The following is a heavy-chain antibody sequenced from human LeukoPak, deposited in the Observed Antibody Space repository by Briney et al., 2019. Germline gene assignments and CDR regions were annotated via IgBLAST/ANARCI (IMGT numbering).Heavy chain of an antibody. CDR2: IRSKAYGGTT. Sequence: PGGSLRLSCTASGFTFGDYAMSWVRQAPGKGLEWVGFIRSKAYGGTTEYAASVKGRFTISRDDSKSIAYLQMNSLKTGDTAVYYCTREGLSDVYCSGGSCYFPGYFDYWGQGTLVTVSS. V-gene: IGHV3-49*04. CDR1: GFTFGDYA. D-gene: IGHD2-15*01. CDR3: TREGLSDVYCSGGSCYFPGYFDY. J-gene: IGHJ4*02.